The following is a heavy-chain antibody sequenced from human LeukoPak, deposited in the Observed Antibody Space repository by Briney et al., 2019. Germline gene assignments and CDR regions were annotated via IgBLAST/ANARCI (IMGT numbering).Heavy chain of an antibody. D-gene: IGHD3-3*01. CDR1: GGSISSYY. J-gene: IGHJ4*02. Sequence: PSETLSLTCTASGGSISSYYWSWIRQPPGKGLEWIGYIYYSGSTNYNPSLKSRVTISVDTSKNQFSLTLSSVTAADTAVYYCARGLPSYDFWSGYYPYYFDYWGQGTLVTVSS. V-gene: IGHV4-59*01. CDR3: ARGLPSYDFWSGYYPYYFDY. CDR2: IYYSGST.